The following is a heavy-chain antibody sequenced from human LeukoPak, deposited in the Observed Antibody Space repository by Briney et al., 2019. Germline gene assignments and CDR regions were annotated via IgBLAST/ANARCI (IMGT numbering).Heavy chain of an antibody. CDR3: ASAYYYDSSGYPD. V-gene: IGHV4-39*07. CDR2: IYYSGNT. Sequence: SETLSLTCTVSGGSISSSSYYWGWIRQPPGKGLEWIGSIYYSGNTYYNPSLKSRVTISVDTSKNQFSLKLSSVTAADTAVYYCASAYYYDSSGYPDWGQGTLVTVSS. CDR1: GGSISSSSYY. D-gene: IGHD3-22*01. J-gene: IGHJ4*02.